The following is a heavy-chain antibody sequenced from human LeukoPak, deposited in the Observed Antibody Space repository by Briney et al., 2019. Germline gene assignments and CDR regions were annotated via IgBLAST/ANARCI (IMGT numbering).Heavy chain of an antibody. CDR3: AKSPTFYGDYDAFHV. CDR1: GYSFNNYW. J-gene: IGHJ3*01. Sequence: GESLKISCKTSGYSFNNYWIGWVRQMPGKGLEWMGIIYPGDSETRYSPSFQGQVTISADKSISTACLQWSSLTASDTAMYYCAKSPTFYGDYDAFHVWGQGTMVTVSS. V-gene: IGHV5-51*01. D-gene: IGHD4-17*01. CDR2: IYPGDSET.